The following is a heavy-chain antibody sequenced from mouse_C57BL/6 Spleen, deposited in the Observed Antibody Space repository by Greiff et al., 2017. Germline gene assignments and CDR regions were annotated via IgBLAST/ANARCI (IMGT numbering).Heavy chain of an antibody. V-gene: IGHV5-9*01. J-gene: IGHJ4*01. CDR1: GFTFSSYT. Sequence: DVKLVESGGGLVKPGGSLKLSCAASGFTFSSYTMSWVRQTPEKRLEWVATISGGGGNTYYPDSVKGRFTISRDNAKNTLYLQMSSLRSEDTALYYCARDGYYVLAMDYWGQGTSVTVSS. CDR2: ISGGGGNT. D-gene: IGHD2-3*01. CDR3: ARDGYYVLAMDY.